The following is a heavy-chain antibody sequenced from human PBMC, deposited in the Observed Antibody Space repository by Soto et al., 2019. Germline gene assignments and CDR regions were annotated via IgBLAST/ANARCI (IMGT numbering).Heavy chain of an antibody. J-gene: IGHJ2*01. CDR2: ISYDGSNK. CDR1: GFTFSSYA. V-gene: IGHV3-30-3*01. Sequence: QVQLVESGGGVVQPGRSLRLSCAASGFTFSSYAMHWVRQAPGKGLEWVAVISYDGSNKYYADSVKGRFTISRDNSKNTLKLQMNSLRVEDTAVYYCARPRDGWYFDLWGRGTLVTVSS. CDR3: ARPRDGWYFDL.